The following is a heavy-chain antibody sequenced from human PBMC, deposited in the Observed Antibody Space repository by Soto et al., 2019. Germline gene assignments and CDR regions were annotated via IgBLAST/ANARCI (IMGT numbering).Heavy chain of an antibody. D-gene: IGHD6-19*01. CDR2: TYYRSKWYN. Sequence: PSQTLSLTCAISGDSVSSNSAAWNWIRQSPSRGLEWLGRTYYRSKWYNDYAVSVKSRITINPDTSKNQFSLQLNSVTPEDTAVYYCARYQVSSGWQNNWFDPWGQGTLVTVSS. CDR3: ARYQVSSGWQNNWFDP. V-gene: IGHV6-1*01. J-gene: IGHJ5*02. CDR1: GDSVSSNSAA.